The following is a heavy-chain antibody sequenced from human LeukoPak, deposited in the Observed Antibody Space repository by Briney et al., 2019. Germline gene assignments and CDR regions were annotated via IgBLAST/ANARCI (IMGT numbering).Heavy chain of an antibody. CDR3: ARFVVRGVKGDY. J-gene: IGHJ4*02. D-gene: IGHD3-10*01. CDR2: INHSGST. CDR1: GGSFSGYY. Sequence: SETLSLTCAVYGGSFSGYYWSWIRQPPGKGLEWIGEINHSGSTNYNPSLKSRVTISVDTSKNQFSLKLSSVTDADTAVYYCARFVVRGVKGDYWGQGTLVTVSS. V-gene: IGHV4-34*01.